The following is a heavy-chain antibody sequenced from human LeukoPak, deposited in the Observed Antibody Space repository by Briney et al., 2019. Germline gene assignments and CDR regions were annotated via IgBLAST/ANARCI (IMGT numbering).Heavy chain of an antibody. J-gene: IGHJ4*02. Sequence: GGSLRLSCAASVFTLSSYAMSWVRQAPGKGLEWVSAISGSGGSTYYADSVKGRFTISRDNSKNTLYLQMNSLRAEDTAVYYCAKGGYCSSTSCQPDYWGQGTLVTVSS. CDR1: VFTLSSYA. D-gene: IGHD2-2*01. CDR3: AKGGYCSSTSCQPDY. CDR2: ISGSGGST. V-gene: IGHV3-23*01.